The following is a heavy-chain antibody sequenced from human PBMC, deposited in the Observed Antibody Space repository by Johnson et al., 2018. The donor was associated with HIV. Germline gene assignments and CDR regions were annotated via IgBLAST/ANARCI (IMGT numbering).Heavy chain of an antibody. CDR3: AKDRSGSWYGADAFDI. J-gene: IGHJ3*02. CDR2: IYSGGGT. CDR1: GFTFGDSA. D-gene: IGHD6-13*01. V-gene: IGHV3-NL1*01. Sequence: QVQLVESGGGVVQSGRSLRLSCAASGFTFGDSAIHWVRQAPGKGLEWVSVIYSGGGTYYEDSVKGRFTISRDNSKNTLYLQMNSLRAEDTAVYYCAKDRSGSWYGADAFDIWGQGTMVTVSS.